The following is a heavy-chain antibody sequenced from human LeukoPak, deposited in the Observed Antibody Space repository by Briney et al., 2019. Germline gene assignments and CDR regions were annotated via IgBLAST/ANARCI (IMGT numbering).Heavy chain of an antibody. CDR3: ATPYCSSLSCLDVFNI. D-gene: IGHD2-2*01. CDR2: KYYSGSA. V-gene: IGHV4-31*03. CDR1: GVSISDGRYY. J-gene: IGHJ3*02. Sequence: SQTLSLTCSVSGVSISDGRYYWTWIRQRPGEGLEWIGYKYYSGSAKYDPSLKSRLTISIDTPKNQFSLHLSSVTAADTAMYYCATPYCSSLSCLDVFNIWGQGTMVTVSS.